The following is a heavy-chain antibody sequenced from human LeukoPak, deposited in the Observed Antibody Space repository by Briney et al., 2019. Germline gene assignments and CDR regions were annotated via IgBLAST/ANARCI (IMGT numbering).Heavy chain of an antibody. D-gene: IGHD2-15*01. Sequence: GGSLRLSCAASGFTFSTYNMNWVRQAPGKGLEWVSHITSSSTNIYYADSVKGRFTISRDNAKNALSLQMNSLRDEDTAVYYCARGSVGTPPPFDFWGQGTLVTVSS. J-gene: IGHJ4*02. CDR3: ARGSVGTPPPFDF. CDR1: GFTFSTYN. V-gene: IGHV3-48*02. CDR2: ITSSSTNI.